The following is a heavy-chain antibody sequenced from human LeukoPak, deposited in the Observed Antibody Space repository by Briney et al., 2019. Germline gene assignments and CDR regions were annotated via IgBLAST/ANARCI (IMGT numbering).Heavy chain of an antibody. V-gene: IGHV3-21*01. CDR3: AREAHRSAAGAYYFDY. Sequence: GGSLRLSCAASGFTFSSYSMNWVRQAPGKGLEWVSSISSSTSYIYYADSVKGRFTISRDNAQNSLYLQMNSLRDEDTAVYYCAREAHRSAAGAYYFDYWGQGTLVTVSS. CDR2: ISSSTSYI. D-gene: IGHD6-13*01. CDR1: GFTFSSYS. J-gene: IGHJ4*02.